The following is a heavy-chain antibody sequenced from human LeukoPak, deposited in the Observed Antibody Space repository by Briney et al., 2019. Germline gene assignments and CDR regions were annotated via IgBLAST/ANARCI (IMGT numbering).Heavy chain of an antibody. V-gene: IGHV4-39*07. CDR2: IYYSGST. CDR1: GGSISSYY. J-gene: IGHJ5*02. Sequence: SETLSLTCTVSGGSISSYYWGWIRQPPGKGLEWIGSIYYSGSTYYNPSLKSRVTISVDTSKNQFSLKLSSVTAADTAVYYCARGGNCGGGSCYSDRGWFDPWGQGTLVTVSS. D-gene: IGHD2-15*01. CDR3: ARGGNCGGGSCYSDRGWFDP.